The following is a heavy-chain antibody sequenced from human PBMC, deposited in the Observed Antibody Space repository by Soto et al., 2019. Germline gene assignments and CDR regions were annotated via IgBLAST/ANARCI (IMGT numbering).Heavy chain of an antibody. J-gene: IGHJ6*03. Sequence: TSETLSLTCTVSGGSISSYYWSWIRQPPGKGLEWIGYIYYSGSTNYNPSLKSRVTISVDTSKNQFSLKLSSVTAADTAVYYCARATGIAAAGTYYYYMDVWGKGTTVTVSS. CDR3: ARATGIAAAGTYYYYMDV. D-gene: IGHD6-13*01. CDR2: IYYSGST. CDR1: GGSISSYY. V-gene: IGHV4-59*01.